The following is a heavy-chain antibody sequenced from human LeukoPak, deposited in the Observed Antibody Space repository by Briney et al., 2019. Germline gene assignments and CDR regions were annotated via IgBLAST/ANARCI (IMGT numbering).Heavy chain of an antibody. V-gene: IGHV1-2*02. CDR3: ARLSAPGFLEWLGKFDY. CDR1: GYTFTDYY. J-gene: IGHJ4*02. CDR2: INPNSGGT. D-gene: IGHD3-3*01. Sequence: ASVKVSCKASGYTFTDYYIHWVRQAPGQGLEWMGWINPNSGGTNYAQKFQGRVTMTRDTSISTAYMELSRPRSDDTAVYYCARLSAPGFLEWLGKFDYWGQGTLVTVSS.